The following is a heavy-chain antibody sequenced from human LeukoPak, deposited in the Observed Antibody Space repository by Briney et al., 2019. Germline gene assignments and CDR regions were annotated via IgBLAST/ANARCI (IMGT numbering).Heavy chain of an antibody. V-gene: IGHV1-8*03. D-gene: IGHD3-16*02. J-gene: IGHJ5*02. CDR1: GYTFTSYD. Sequence: GASVKVSCKASGYTFTSYDINWVRQATGQGLEWMGWMNPNSGNTGYAQKFQGRVTITRSTSISTAYMELSSLRSEDTAVYYCARYDYVWGSYRSWGQGTLVTVSS. CDR2: MNPNSGNT. CDR3: ARYDYVWGSYRS.